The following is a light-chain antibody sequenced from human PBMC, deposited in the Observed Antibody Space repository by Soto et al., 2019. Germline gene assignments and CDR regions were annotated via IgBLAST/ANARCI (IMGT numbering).Light chain of an antibody. Sequence: DIHMTQSPSSLSASVGDRVIITCRASQGIRNYLVWYQQKPGKVPKLLIYAASTLQSGVPSRFSGSGSGTDFTLTISSLQPEDVATYYCQKYNSAPWTFGQGTKVEI. V-gene: IGKV1-27*01. J-gene: IGKJ1*01. CDR1: QGIRNY. CDR2: AAS. CDR3: QKYNSAPWT.